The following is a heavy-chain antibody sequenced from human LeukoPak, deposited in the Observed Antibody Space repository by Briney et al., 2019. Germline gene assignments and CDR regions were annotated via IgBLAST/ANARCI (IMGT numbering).Heavy chain of an antibody. D-gene: IGHD5-12*01. Sequence: GGSLRLSCAASGFTFSSYAMSWVRQAPGKGLEWVSAISGSGGSTYYADSVKGRFTISRDNSKNTLYLQMNSLRAEDTAVYYCAKDRSSVSGYDAFDYWGQGTLVTVSS. CDR2: ISGSGGST. CDR3: AKDRSSVSGYDAFDY. J-gene: IGHJ4*02. V-gene: IGHV3-23*01. CDR1: GFTFSSYA.